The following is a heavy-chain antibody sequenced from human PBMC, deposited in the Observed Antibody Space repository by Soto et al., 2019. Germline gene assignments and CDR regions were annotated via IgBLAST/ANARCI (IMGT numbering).Heavy chain of an antibody. CDR2: VNPSGGHT. CDR1: GDTFTDYY. J-gene: IGHJ4*02. CDR3: ARGGHVVVVTAALDY. D-gene: IGHD2-21*02. V-gene: IGHV1-46*01. Sequence: QVQLMQSGAEVKKPGASVKVSCKASGDTFTDYYIHWVRQAHGQGLEWMGTVNPSGGHTTYAQHFRGRVTMTRDTSTSTLYMELTSLTSDDTAIYYCARGGHVVVVTAALDYWGQGTLVTVSS.